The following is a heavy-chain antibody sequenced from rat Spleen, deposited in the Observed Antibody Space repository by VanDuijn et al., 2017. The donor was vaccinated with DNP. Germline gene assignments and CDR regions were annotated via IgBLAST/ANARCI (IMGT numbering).Heavy chain of an antibody. J-gene: IGHJ2*01. CDR1: GFTFSVYN. D-gene: IGHD1-10*01. Sequence: EVQLVESGGDLVRPGGSLKLSCTASGFTFSVYNMAWVRQSPRTGLEWVATIVYDGSSSFYGDSVKGRFTISRDNTRSTLYLQMDSLRSEDTATYYCTTNKGLYWGQGVMVTVSS. CDR3: TTNKGLY. CDR2: IVYDGSSS. V-gene: IGHV5S10*01.